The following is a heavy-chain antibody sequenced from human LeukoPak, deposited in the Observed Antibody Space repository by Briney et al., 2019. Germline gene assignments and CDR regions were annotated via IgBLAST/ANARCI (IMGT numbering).Heavy chain of an antibody. D-gene: IGHD3-10*01. CDR2: IYSGGST. J-gene: IGHJ4*02. V-gene: IGHV3-66*01. Sequence: PGGSLRLSCAASGLTFSTYWMNWVRQAPGKGLAWVSVIYSGGSTYYADSVKGRFTISRDNSKNALYLQMNSLRPEDTAVYYCARGRGVDYWGQGTLVTVSS. CDR3: ARGRGVDY. CDR1: GLTFSTYW.